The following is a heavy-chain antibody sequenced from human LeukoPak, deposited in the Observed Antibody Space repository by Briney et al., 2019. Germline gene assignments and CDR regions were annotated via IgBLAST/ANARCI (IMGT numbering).Heavy chain of an antibody. CDR2: IIPIFGTA. CDR3: ARVPKWGYCSSTNCHYYYMDV. Sequence: SVKVSCKASGYTFTSYYMHWVRQAPGQGLEWMGGIIPIFGTANYAQKFQGRVTITTDESTSTAYMELSSLRSEDTAVYYCARVPKWGYCSSTNCHYYYMDVWGKGTTVTVSS. D-gene: IGHD2-2*01. V-gene: IGHV1-69*05. CDR1: GYTFTSYY. J-gene: IGHJ6*03.